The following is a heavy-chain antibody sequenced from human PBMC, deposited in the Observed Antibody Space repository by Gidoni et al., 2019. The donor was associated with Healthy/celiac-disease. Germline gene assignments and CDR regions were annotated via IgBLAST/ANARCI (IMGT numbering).Heavy chain of an antibody. V-gene: IGHV4-34*01. Sequence: QVQLQQWGAGLLKPSETLSLTCAVYGWSFSGYYWSWIRQPPGKGLEWIGEINHSGSTNYTPSLKSRVTISVDTSKNQFSLKLSSVTAADTAVYYCARGGITGTAFDYWGQGTLVTVSS. CDR1: GWSFSGYY. J-gene: IGHJ4*02. CDR3: ARGGITGTAFDY. D-gene: IGHD1-7*01. CDR2: INHSGST.